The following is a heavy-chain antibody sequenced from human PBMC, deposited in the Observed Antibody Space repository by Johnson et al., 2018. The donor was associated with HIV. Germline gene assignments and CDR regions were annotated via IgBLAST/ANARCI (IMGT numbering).Heavy chain of an antibody. CDR3: ARAYSYGAFDI. Sequence: QVQLVESGGGVVQPGRSLRLSCSASGFTFSNYGMHWVRQAPGKGLEWVAVISYAGSNKYYADSVKGRFTISRDNAKTSLYLQMNSLRAEDTAVYYCARAYSYGAFDIWGQGTMVTDSS. V-gene: IGHV3-30*19. CDR1: GFTFSNYG. D-gene: IGHD3-16*01. CDR2: ISYAGSNK. J-gene: IGHJ3*02.